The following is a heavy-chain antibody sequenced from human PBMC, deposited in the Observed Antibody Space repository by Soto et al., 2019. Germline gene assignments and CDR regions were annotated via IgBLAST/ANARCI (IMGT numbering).Heavy chain of an antibody. J-gene: IGHJ5*01. CDR1: GFTFSGFA. Sequence: EVQLLESGGGLVQPGGSLRLSCAASGFTFSGFAMNWVRQAPGKRLEWVSSVDYSGVYTFYAASVKGRFTISRDNSKNMVYLELNSLRAEDTAVYYCAIRSGRFSEFDFWSQGALVIVSS. V-gene: IGHV3-23*01. CDR2: VDYSGVYT. CDR3: AIRSGRFSEFDF.